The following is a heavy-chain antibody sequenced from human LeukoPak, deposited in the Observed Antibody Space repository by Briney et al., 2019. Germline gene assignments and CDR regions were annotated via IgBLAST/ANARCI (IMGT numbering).Heavy chain of an antibody. CDR3: ARAPLRYFDY. CDR1: GFTFDTYS. CDR2: ISSSSSYI. Sequence: GGSLRLSCVASGFTFDTYSMNWVRQAPGKGLEWVSSISSSSSYIYYADSVKGRFTISRDNAKNSLYLQMNSLRAEDTAVYYCARAPLRYFDYWGQGTLVTVSS. V-gene: IGHV3-21*01. D-gene: IGHD2-15*01. J-gene: IGHJ4*02.